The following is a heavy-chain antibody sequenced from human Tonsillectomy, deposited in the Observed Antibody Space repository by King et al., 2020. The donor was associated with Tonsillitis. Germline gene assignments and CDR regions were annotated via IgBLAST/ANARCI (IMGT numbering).Heavy chain of an antibody. D-gene: IGHD2-15*01. CDR2: IRYDGSKK. CDR3: MKDVDCSGGTCYLIYYYFGMDV. CDR1: AFTFSSYA. Sequence: VQLVESGGGVVQPGGSLRLSCAASAFTFSSYAMHWVRQPPGKGLEWVAFIRYDGSKKYYANSVKGRFTIARDNSKNTLYLQMNSLRAEDTALYYCMKDVDCSGGTCYLIYYYFGMDVWGQGTTVTVSS. J-gene: IGHJ6*02. V-gene: IGHV3-30*02.